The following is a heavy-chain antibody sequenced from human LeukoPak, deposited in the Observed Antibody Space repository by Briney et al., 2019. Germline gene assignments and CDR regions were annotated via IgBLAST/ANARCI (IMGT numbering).Heavy chain of an antibody. CDR3: ARVGSGYDFFDY. Sequence: SDTLSLTYTVSGGAISGYYWSWIRQPAGKGLDCLGRVYSSGSTKYNPSLESRVTMSVDTSKNQFSLKLNFVTAADTAVYYCARVGSGYDFFDYWGQGTLVTVSS. D-gene: IGHD3/OR15-3a*01. CDR1: GGAISGYY. CDR2: VYSSGST. V-gene: IGHV4-4*07. J-gene: IGHJ4*02.